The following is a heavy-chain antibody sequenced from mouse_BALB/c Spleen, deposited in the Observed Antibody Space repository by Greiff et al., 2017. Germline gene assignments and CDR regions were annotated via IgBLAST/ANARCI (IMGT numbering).Heavy chain of an antibody. CDR2: IRNKANGYTT. Sequence: DVKLVESGGGLVQPGGSLRLSCATSGFTFTDYYMSWVRQPPGKALEWLGFIRNKANGYTTEYSASVKGRFTISRDNSQSILYLQMNTLRAEDSATYYCARDGHYYGSSYCAYWGQGTLVTVSA. CDR1: GFTFTDYY. V-gene: IGHV7-3*02. J-gene: IGHJ3*01. D-gene: IGHD1-1*01. CDR3: ARDGHYYGSSYCAY.